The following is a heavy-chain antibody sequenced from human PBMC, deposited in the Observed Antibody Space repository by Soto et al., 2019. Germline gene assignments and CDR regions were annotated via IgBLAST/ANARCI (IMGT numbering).Heavy chain of an antibody. Sequence: SETLSLTCTVSGGSISSGDYYWSWIRQPPGKGLEWIGYIYYSGSTYYNPSLKSRVTISVDTSKNQFSLKLSSVTAADTAVYYCARVLSLAPTMVRGATLEDYWGQGTLVTVSS. CDR1: GGSISSGDYY. J-gene: IGHJ4*02. V-gene: IGHV4-30-4*01. CDR2: IYYSGST. D-gene: IGHD3-10*01. CDR3: ARVLSLAPTMVRGATLEDY.